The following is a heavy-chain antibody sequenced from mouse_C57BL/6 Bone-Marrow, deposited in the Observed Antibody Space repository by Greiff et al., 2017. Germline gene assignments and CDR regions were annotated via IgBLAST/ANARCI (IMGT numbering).Heavy chain of an antibody. CDR2: IDPSDSYT. CDR1: GYTFTSYW. V-gene: IGHV1-69*01. J-gene: IGHJ2*01. Sequence: VQLQQPGAELVMPGASVKLSCKASGYTFTSYWMHWVKQRPGQGLEWIGEIDPSDSYTNYNQKFKGKSTLTVDKSSSTAYMQLNSLTSEDSAVYYCARGDYGSSYRGFFDYWGQGTTLTVSS. D-gene: IGHD1-1*01. CDR3: ARGDYGSSYRGFFDY.